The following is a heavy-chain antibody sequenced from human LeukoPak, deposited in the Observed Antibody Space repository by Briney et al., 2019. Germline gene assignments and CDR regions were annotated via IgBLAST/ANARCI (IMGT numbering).Heavy chain of an antibody. D-gene: IGHD6-6*01. CDR2: IKQDGSEK. V-gene: IGHV3-7*01. CDR1: GFTFSSYW. CDR3: ARDHEYSSSSSAFDI. J-gene: IGHJ3*02. Sequence: GGSLRLSCAASGFTFSSYWMSWVRQAPGKGLEWVANIKQDGSEKYYVDSVKGRFTISRDNSKNTLYLQMNSLRAEDTAVYYCARDHEYSSSSSAFDIWGQGTMVTVSS.